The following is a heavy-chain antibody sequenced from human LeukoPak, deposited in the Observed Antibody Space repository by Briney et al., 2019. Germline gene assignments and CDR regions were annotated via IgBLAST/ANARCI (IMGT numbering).Heavy chain of an antibody. V-gene: IGHV3-7*01. CDR3: ARRGTYQNWFDP. J-gene: IGHJ5*02. CDR2: IKDDGSEK. CDR1: TFTFSSYW. D-gene: IGHD3-16*01. Sequence: GGSLRLSCAASTFTFSSYWMSWVRQAPGKGLEWVATIKDDGSEKYYVDSVSGRFTISRDNAKNSLYLQMNSLRAEGTAVYYCARRGTYQNWFDPGGQGTLVTVSS.